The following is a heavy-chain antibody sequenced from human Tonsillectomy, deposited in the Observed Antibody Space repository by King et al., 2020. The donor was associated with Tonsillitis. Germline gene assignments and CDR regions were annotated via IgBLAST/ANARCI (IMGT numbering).Heavy chain of an antibody. CDR2: LSRSGGAI. CDR1: GFTFSTYD. V-gene: IGHV3-21*01. CDR3: ARDRATIARVGCMDV. Sequence: VQLVESGGGLLKPGGSLRLSCAASGFTFSTYDMNWVRQAPGKGLEWVSYLSRSGGAIYYADSVRGRFTISRDNAKNLLYLQMNSLRAEDTAIYYCARDRATIARVGCMDVWGQGTTVTVSS. D-gene: IGHD5-24*01. J-gene: IGHJ6*02.